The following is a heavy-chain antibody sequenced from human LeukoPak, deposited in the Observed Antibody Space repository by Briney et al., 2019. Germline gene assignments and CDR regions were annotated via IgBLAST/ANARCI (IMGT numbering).Heavy chain of an antibody. J-gene: IGHJ6*03. Sequence: SETLSLTCAVYGGSFSGYYWSWIRQPPGKGLEWIGEINHSGSTNYNPSLKSRVTISVGTSKNQFSLKLSSVTAADTAVYYCASGFLRYSSGWLGGYYYYYMDVWGKGTTVTVSS. CDR1: GGSFSGYY. V-gene: IGHV4-34*01. D-gene: IGHD6-19*01. CDR3: ASGFLRYSSGWLGGYYYYYMDV. CDR2: INHSGST.